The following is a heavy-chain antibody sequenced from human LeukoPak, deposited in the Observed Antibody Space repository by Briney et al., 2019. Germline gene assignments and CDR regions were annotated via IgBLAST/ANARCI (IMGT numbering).Heavy chain of an antibody. J-gene: IGHJ5*02. Sequence: SETLSLTCTVSDGFITNHYWNWIRQPPGKGLEWIGYIYTSGSTNYNPSLKSRVTISVDTSKNQFSLKLSSVTAADTAVYYCARHLGWFDPWGQGTLVTVSS. D-gene: IGHD5-24*01. CDR3: ARHLGWFDP. V-gene: IGHV4-4*09. CDR1: DGFITNHY. CDR2: IYTSGST.